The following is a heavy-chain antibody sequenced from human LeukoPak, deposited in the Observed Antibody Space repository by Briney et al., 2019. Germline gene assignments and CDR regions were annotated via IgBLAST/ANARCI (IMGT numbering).Heavy chain of an antibody. V-gene: IGHV3-49*04. CDR3: TKGVAGPDYYYGMDV. D-gene: IGHD6-19*01. J-gene: IGHJ6*02. CDR2: IRSKAYGGTT. Sequence: PGGSLRLSCAASGFTFSNAWMSWVRQAPGKGLEWVGFIRSKAYGGTTEYAASVKGRFTISRDDSKSIAYLQMNSLKTEDTAVYYCTKGVAGPDYYYGMDVWGQGTTVTVSS. CDR1: GFTFSNAW.